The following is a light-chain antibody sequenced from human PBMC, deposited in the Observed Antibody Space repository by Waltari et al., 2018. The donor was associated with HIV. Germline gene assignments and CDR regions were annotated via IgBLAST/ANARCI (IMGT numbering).Light chain of an antibody. CDR2: TAS. CDR1: QDVSTY. J-gene: IGKJ1*01. CDR3: QQYYDYPRT. Sequence: AIRMTQSPSSFSASTGDKVTITCRASQDVSTYLAWYQQKPGKAPKLLSYTASTLQSGVPSRFSGSGSGTDFTLTINCLQREDFATYYCQQYYDYPRTFGQGTKVEIK. V-gene: IGKV1-8*01.